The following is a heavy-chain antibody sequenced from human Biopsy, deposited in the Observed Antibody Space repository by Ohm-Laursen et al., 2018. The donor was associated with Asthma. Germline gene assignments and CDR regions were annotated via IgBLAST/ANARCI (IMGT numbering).Heavy chain of an antibody. J-gene: IGHJ4*02. CDR1: GFTFRSYA. V-gene: IGHV3-48*03. CDR2: ISSSGSTI. CDR3: AREGVNYYDSSGYLEY. Sequence: SLRLSCAASGFTFRSYAMHWVRQAPGKGLEWVSYISSSGSTIYYADSVKGRFTISRDNAKNSLYLQMNSLRAEDTAVYYCAREGVNYYDSSGYLEYWGQGTLVTVSS. D-gene: IGHD3-22*01.